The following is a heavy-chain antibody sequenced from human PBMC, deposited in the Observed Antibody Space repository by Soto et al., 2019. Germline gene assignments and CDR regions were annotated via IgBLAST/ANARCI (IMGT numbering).Heavy chain of an antibody. V-gene: IGHV3-48*01. D-gene: IGHD2-15*01. CDR2: ISSSSSTI. J-gene: IGHJ4*02. Sequence: GGSLRLSCAASGFTFSSYSMNWVRQAPGKGLEWVSYISSSSSTIYYADSVKGRFTISRDNAKNSLYLQMNSLRAEDTAVYYCARAPRDIVVVGPRPTPDYWGQGTLVTVSS. CDR1: GFTFSSYS. CDR3: ARAPRDIVVVGPRPTPDY.